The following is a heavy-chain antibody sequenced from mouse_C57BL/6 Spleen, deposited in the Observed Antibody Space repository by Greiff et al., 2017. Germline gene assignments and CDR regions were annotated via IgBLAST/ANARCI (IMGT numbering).Heavy chain of an antibody. J-gene: IGHJ3*01. Sequence: EVQVVESGGGLVQSGRSLRLSCATSGFTFSDFYMEWVRQAPGKGLEWIAASRNKANDYTTEYSASVKGRFIVSRDTSQSILYLQMNALRAEDTAIYYCARNDYDAWFAYWGQGTLVTVSA. CDR3: ARNDYDAWFAY. CDR2: SRNKANDYTT. V-gene: IGHV7-1*01. CDR1: GFTFSDFY. D-gene: IGHD2-4*01.